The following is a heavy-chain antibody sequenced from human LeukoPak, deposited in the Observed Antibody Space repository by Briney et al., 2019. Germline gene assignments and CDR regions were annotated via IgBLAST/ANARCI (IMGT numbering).Heavy chain of an antibody. CDR1: GGSISSYY. V-gene: IGHV4-59*08. Sequence: SETLSLTCTVSGGSISSYYWSWIRQPPGKGLEWIAYISDIGSINYNPSLTRRVTISLDTSKNQFSLTLSSVTAADTAVYYCAGHHPRNTVDFWGQGTLVTVSS. D-gene: IGHD2/OR15-2a*01. CDR2: ISDIGSI. J-gene: IGHJ4*02. CDR3: AGHHPRNTVDF.